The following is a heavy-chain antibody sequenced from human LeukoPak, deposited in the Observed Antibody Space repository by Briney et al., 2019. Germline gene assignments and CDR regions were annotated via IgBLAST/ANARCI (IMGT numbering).Heavy chain of an antibody. J-gene: IGHJ6*03. Sequence: SQTLSLTCTVSGGSISSGSYYWSWIRQPPGKGLEWIGYIYYSGSTNYNPSLKSRVTISVDTSKNQFSLKLSSVTAADTAVYYCARVDPRYYYYYMDVWGKGTTVTVSS. V-gene: IGHV4-61*01. CDR3: ARVDPRYYYYYMDV. CDR2: IYYSGST. CDR1: GGSISSGSYY. D-gene: IGHD3-9*01.